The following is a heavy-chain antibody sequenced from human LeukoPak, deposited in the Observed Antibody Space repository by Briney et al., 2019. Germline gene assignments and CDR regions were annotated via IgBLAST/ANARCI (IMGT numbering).Heavy chain of an antibody. D-gene: IGHD2-2*01. CDR3: ARAVVVPAATGYYFDY. CDR2: IYYSGST. Sequence: SETLSLTCTVSGGSISSYYWSWIRQPPGKGLEWIGYIYYSGSTNYNPSLKSRVTISVDTSKNQFSLKLSSVTAADTAVYYCARAVVVPAATGYYFDYWGQGTLVTVSS. CDR1: GGSISSYY. J-gene: IGHJ4*02. V-gene: IGHV4-59*01.